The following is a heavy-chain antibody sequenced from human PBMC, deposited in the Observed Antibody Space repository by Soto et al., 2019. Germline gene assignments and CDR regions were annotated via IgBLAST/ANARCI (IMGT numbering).Heavy chain of an antibody. D-gene: IGHD4-17*01. CDR3: ARGYRLDDYGDYLYFFDY. CDR2: INHSGGT. J-gene: IGHJ4*02. V-gene: IGHV4-34*01. CDR1: GGSFSDYY. Sequence: SETLSLTCAVYGGSFSDYYWSWIRQPPGKGLEWIGEINHSGGTNYNPSLKSRVTISVDTSKNQFSLKLSSVTAADTAVYYCARGYRLDDYGDYLYFFDYWGQGTLVTVSS.